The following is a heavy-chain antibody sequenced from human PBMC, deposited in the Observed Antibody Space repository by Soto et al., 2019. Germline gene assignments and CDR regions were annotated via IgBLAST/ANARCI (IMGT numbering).Heavy chain of an antibody. CDR3: AGTGTPRGPKDY. D-gene: IGHD1-7*01. CDR2: ISYDGSNK. V-gene: IGHV3-30-3*01. Sequence: PGGSLRLSCAASGFTFSSYAMHGVRQAPGKGLEWVAVISYDGSNKYYADSVKGRFTISRDNSKNTLYLQMNSLRAEETAVYYCAGTGTPRGPKDYWGQGTLVTSPQ. CDR1: GFTFSSYA. J-gene: IGHJ4*02.